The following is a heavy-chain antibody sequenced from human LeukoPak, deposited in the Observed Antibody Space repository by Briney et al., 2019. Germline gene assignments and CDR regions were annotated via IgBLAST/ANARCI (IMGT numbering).Heavy chain of an antibody. D-gene: IGHD3-10*01. CDR1: GFTFGLYG. Sequence: GGSLRLSCVASGFTFGLYGMSWVRQAPGKGLEWVAISSGSGSTAYFADSVKGRFTISRDNSKNTLYLQMNSLRAEDTAVYYCAGKPPSITMVRGVTKDYYYYGMDVWGQGTTVTVSS. CDR2: SSGSGSTA. CDR3: AGKPPSITMVRGVTKDYYYYGMDV. J-gene: IGHJ6*02. V-gene: IGHV3-23*01.